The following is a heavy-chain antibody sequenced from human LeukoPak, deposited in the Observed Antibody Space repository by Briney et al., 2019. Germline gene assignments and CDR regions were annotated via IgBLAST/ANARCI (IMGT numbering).Heavy chain of an antibody. Sequence: GESLKISCKGSGYSFTSYWIGWVRQMPGKGLEWTGIIYPGDSDTRYSPSFQGQVTISADKSISTAYLQWSSLKASDTAMYYCARPGYCSGGSCYIDYWGQGTLVTVSS. D-gene: IGHD2-15*01. CDR1: GYSFTSYW. J-gene: IGHJ4*02. CDR2: IYPGDSDT. CDR3: ARPGYCSGGSCYIDY. V-gene: IGHV5-51*01.